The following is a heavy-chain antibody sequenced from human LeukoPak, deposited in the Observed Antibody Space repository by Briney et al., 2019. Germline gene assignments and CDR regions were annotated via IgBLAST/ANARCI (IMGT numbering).Heavy chain of an antibody. CDR3: GRGLLLSEYSSGRTFDP. V-gene: IGHV3-30-3*01. J-gene: IGHJ5*02. D-gene: IGHD3-22*01. Sequence: PGRSLRLPCAASGFTFSSYSMHWVRQAPGKGLEWVAVISYDGSNKYYADSVKGRFTISRDNSKNTLYMQMNSLRAEDTAVYYCGRGLLLSEYSSGRTFDPWGQGTLVTVSS. CDR2: ISYDGSNK. CDR1: GFTFSSYS.